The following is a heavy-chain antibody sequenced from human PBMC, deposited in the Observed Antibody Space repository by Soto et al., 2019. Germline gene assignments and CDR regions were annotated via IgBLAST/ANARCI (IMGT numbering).Heavy chain of an antibody. CDR2: TIPVFNTA. V-gene: IGHV1-69*06. CDR3: ARGVYGSGNYYTGPSAFDI. CDR1: GGTLSDHG. J-gene: IGHJ3*02. D-gene: IGHD3-10*01. Sequence: QVQLEQSGAEVKKPGSSVKVSCKASGGTLSDHGVAWLRQAPGQGLEWMGGTIPVFNTAKYAQKFQGRVTVTADKFTNIAYMELSSLRSEDKAFSFCARGVYGSGNYYTGPSAFDIWGQGTMVIVSS.